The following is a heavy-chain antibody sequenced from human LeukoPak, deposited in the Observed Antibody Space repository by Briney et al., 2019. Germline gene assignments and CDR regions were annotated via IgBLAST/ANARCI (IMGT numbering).Heavy chain of an antibody. CDR2: ISGSGNGFSI. J-gene: IGHJ4*02. CDR1: GLTFTDAW. V-gene: IGHV3-64D*06. CDR3: VKDFGRIRGTPDS. D-gene: IGHD1-26*01. Sequence: PGGSLRLSCAASGLTFTDAWMTWVRQAPGKGPEYVSTISGSGNGFSIYYADSVKGRFTISRDDSKSILYLQMNGLRSEDTAVYYCVKDFGRIRGTPDSWGQGTLVTVSS.